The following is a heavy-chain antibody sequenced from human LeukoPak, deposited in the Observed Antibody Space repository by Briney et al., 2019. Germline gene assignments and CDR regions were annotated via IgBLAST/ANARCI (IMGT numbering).Heavy chain of an antibody. Sequence: GGSLRLSCAASGFTFSSYGMHWVRQAPGKGLEWVAFIRYDGSNKYYADSVKGRFTISRDNSKNTLYLQMNSLRAEDTAVYYCARDRSDSSGYEAYYFDYWGQGTLVTVSS. CDR3: ARDRSDSSGYEAYYFDY. V-gene: IGHV3-30*02. CDR1: GFTFSSYG. CDR2: IRYDGSNK. J-gene: IGHJ4*02. D-gene: IGHD3-22*01.